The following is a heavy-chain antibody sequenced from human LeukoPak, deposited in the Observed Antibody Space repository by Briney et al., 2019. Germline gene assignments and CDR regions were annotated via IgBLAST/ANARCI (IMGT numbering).Heavy chain of an antibody. D-gene: IGHD4-23*01. J-gene: IGHJ3*02. CDR1: GFTFSSYG. CDR2: IRYDGSNK. Sequence: PGGSLRLSCAASGFTFSSYGMHWVRQAPGKGLEWVAFIRYDGSNKYYADSVKGRFTISRDNSKNTLYLQMNSLRAEDTAVYYCAKADYGGNSGDAFDIWGQGTMVTVSS. CDR3: AKADYGGNSGDAFDI. V-gene: IGHV3-30*02.